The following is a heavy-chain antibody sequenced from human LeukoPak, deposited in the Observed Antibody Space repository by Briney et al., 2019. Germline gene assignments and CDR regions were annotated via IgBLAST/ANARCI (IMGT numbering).Heavy chain of an antibody. CDR1: GYSFTNYW. D-gene: IGHD6-19*01. V-gene: IGHV5-51*01. J-gene: IGHJ4*02. CDR2: IYPVVSDT. Sequence: GESLTISCKGSGYSFTNYWSGGVRRIPGKGLNWMGIIYPVVSDTRYSPSFQGQPTITVDKSISTAYLQWSSLKASDTAMYYCARQGVYSSGWYPFDYWGQGTLVTVPS. CDR3: ARQGVYSSGWYPFDY.